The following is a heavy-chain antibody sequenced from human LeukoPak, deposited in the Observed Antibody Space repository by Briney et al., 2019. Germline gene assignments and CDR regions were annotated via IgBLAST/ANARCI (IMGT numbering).Heavy chain of an antibody. CDR2: IYTSGST. V-gene: IGHV4-61*02. CDR1: GGSISSGSYY. CDR3: ARGVGGYNLDAFDI. J-gene: IGHJ3*02. Sequence: PSETLSLTCTVSGGSISSGSYYWSWIRQPAGKGLEWIGRIYTSGSTNYNPSLKSRVTISVDTSKNQFSLKLSSVTAADTAVYYCARGVGGYNLDAFDIWGQGTMVTVSS. D-gene: IGHD5-24*01.